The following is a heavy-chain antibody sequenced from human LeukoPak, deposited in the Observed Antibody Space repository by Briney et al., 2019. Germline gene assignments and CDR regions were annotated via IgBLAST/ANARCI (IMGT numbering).Heavy chain of an antibody. J-gene: IGHJ4*02. CDR3: AREKVGAPRLLDY. D-gene: IGHD1-26*01. Sequence: PGGSLRLSCAASGFTFSSYWMHWVRQAPGKGLVWVSRINSDESSTSYADSVKGRSTISRDNAKNTLYLQMNSLRAEDTAVYYCAREKVGAPRLLDYWGQGTLVTVSS. CDR2: INSDESST. V-gene: IGHV3-74*01. CDR1: GFTFSSYW.